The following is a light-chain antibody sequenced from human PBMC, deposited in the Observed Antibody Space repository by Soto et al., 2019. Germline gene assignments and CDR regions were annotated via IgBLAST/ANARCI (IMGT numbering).Light chain of an antibody. CDR1: QGIRTD. V-gene: IGKV1-17*01. CDR2: AAS. Sequence: DIQMAQSPSSLSASVGGRVTITCRASQGIRTDLGWYKQTPGKAPKRLSYAASSLQSGVPSRFSGGGSGTEFTLTISSLEPEDVEVYYCQHYRSSPLTCGGGTKVDIK. J-gene: IGKJ4*01. CDR3: QHYRSSPLT.